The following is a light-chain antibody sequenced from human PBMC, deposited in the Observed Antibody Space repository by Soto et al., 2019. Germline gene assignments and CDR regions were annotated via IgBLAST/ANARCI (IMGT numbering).Light chain of an antibody. Sequence: EMVMTHSPPTLSVSPGERATLSCRASQPVSSNLAWYQQRPGQAPRLLIYGASTRATGIPDRFSGSGSGTEFTLTISSLQSEDFAVYYCQQYNDWSPYTFGQGTKLEIK. CDR3: QQYNDWSPYT. CDR1: QPVSSN. J-gene: IGKJ2*01. V-gene: IGKV3-15*01. CDR2: GAS.